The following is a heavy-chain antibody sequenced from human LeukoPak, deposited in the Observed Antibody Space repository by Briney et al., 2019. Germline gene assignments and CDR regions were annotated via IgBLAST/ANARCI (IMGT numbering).Heavy chain of an antibody. D-gene: IGHD3-10*01. CDR2: ISGSGGST. CDR1: GFTFSSYA. V-gene: IGHV3-23*01. J-gene: IGHJ4*02. CDR3: AKHRMVRGLFTDYYFDF. Sequence: PGGSLRLSCGASGFTFSSYAMSWVRQAPGKGLEWVSTISGSGGSTYYADSVKGRFTISRDYSKTTLYLQMNSLRAEDTAVYYCAKHRMVRGLFTDYYFDFWGQGILVTVSS.